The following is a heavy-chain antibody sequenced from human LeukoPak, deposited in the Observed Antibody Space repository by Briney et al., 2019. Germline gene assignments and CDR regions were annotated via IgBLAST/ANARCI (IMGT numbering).Heavy chain of an antibody. CDR3: ARAPPRKLLVYASGAFDI. D-gene: IGHD2-8*01. Sequence: GGSLRLSCAASGFTFSSYAMSWVRQAPGKGLEWVSGSGGTSGNTFDADSVKGRFTISRDYSKNTLYLQMNSLRAEDTAVYYCARAPPRKLLVYASGAFDIWGQGTMVTVSS. V-gene: IGHV3-23*01. CDR2: SGGTSGNT. J-gene: IGHJ3*02. CDR1: GFTFSSYA.